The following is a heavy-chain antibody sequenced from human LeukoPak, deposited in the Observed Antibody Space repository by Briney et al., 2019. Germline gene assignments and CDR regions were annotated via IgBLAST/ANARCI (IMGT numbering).Heavy chain of an antibody. CDR1: GFTFSHYA. D-gene: IGHD6-13*01. Sequence: PGGSLRLSCAASGFTFSHYAMTWVRQAPGKGLEWVSGISDSGGSTYYADSVKGRFTISRDSSKNTLHLQMNSLRAEDTAVYYCAKRAAAGDRGIYYFDYWGQGTLVTVSS. J-gene: IGHJ4*02. CDR2: ISDSGGST. V-gene: IGHV3-23*01. CDR3: AKRAAAGDRGIYYFDY.